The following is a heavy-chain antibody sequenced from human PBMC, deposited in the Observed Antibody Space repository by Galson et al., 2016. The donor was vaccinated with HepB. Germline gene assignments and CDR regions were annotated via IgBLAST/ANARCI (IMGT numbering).Heavy chain of an antibody. CDR3: GKHGGFDY. CDR2: IYSGGYT. J-gene: IGHJ4*02. Sequence: SLRLSCAASGFTFRSYAMSWVRQAPGQGLQWVSVIYSGGYTYYADSVKGRFTISRDNSKNTLYLYMNNLTAGDTAIYYCGKHGGFDYWGQGALVTVSS. D-gene: IGHD3-16*01. V-gene: IGHV3-23*03. CDR1: GFTFRSYA.